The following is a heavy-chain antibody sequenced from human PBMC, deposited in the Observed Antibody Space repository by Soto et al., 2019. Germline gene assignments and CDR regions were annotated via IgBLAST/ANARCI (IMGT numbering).Heavy chain of an antibody. CDR1: GFTFSRSW. CDR3: VRVSEAFDI. J-gene: IGHJ3*02. CDR2: INEDGSDA. V-gene: IGHV3-7*03. Sequence: EVQLVESGGGLVQPGGSLRLSCAVSGFTFSRSWMTWVRQAPGKGLEWVANINEDGSDANYVDSVKGRFTISRDNAKKSVYLQTNRLSADDTAVYYCVRVSEAFDIWGQGTMVTVSS.